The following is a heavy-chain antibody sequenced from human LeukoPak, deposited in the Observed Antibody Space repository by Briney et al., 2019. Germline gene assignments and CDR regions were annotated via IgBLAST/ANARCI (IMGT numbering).Heavy chain of an antibody. CDR3: ARDSVRGYYDSSGYSTLFDY. CDR1: GFTFSSYW. J-gene: IGHJ4*02. CDR2: IKEDGSEK. D-gene: IGHD3-22*01. Sequence: GGSLRLSCAASGFTFSSYWMSWVRQAPGKGLEWVANIKEDGSEKYYVDSVKGRFTISRDNAKNSLYLQMNSLKVEDTAVYYCARDSVRGYYDSSGYSTLFDYWGQGTLVTVSS. V-gene: IGHV3-7*01.